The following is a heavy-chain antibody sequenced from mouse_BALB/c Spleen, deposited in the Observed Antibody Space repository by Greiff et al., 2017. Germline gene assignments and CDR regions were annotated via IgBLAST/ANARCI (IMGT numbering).Heavy chain of an antibody. Sequence: EVQVVESGGGLVQPGGSRKLSCAASGFTFSSFGMHWVRQAPEKGLEWVAYISSGSSTIYYADTVKGRFTISRDNPKNTLFLQMTSLRSEDTAMYYCARGDPPYDYGSESPAWFAYWGQGTLVTVSA. CDR3: ARGDPPYDYGSESPAWFAY. J-gene: IGHJ3*01. CDR1: GFTFSSFG. V-gene: IGHV5-17*02. D-gene: IGHD1-1*01. CDR2: ISSGSSTI.